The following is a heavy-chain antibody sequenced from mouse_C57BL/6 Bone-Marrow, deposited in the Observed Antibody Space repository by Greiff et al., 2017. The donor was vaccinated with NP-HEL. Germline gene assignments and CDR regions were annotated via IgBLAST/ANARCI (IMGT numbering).Heavy chain of an antibody. CDR1: GYTFTSYW. CDR3: ARDGLWYFDV. CDR2: IDPNSGGT. J-gene: IGHJ1*03. V-gene: IGHV1-72*01. Sequence: QVQLQQPGAELVKPGASVKLSCKASGYTFTSYWMHWVKQRPGRGLEWIGRIDPNSGGTKYNEKFKSKATLTVDKPSSTAYMQLSSLISEDSAVYYCARDGLWYFDVWGTGTTVTVSS. D-gene: IGHD2-3*01.